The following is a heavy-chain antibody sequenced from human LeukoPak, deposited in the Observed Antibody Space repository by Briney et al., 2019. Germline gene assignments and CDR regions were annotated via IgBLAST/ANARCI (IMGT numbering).Heavy chain of an antibody. CDR2: INPSGDFT. Sequence: ASVKVSCKASGYTFGTYWMHWVRQAPGQGLEWMAIINPSGDFTSYAQKFQGRVTVTRDMSTRTVYMELSNLRSDDTAVYFCARVPLPPYCSGGYCYGGSSYYYYYMDVWGKGTTVTISS. CDR3: ARVPLPPYCSGGYCYGGSSYYYYYMDV. CDR1: GYTFGTYW. J-gene: IGHJ6*03. D-gene: IGHD2-15*01. V-gene: IGHV1-46*01.